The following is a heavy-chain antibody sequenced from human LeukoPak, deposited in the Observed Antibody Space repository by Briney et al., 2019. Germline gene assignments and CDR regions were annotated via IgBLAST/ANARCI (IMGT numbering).Heavy chain of an antibody. D-gene: IGHD3-22*01. CDR2: IIPIFGTA. J-gene: IGHJ4*02. Sequence: SVKVSCKASGGTFSSYAISWVRQAPGQGLEWMGGIIPIFGTANYAQKFQGRVTITADESTSTTYMELSSLRSEDTAVHYCAREDSSGYYFFDYWGQGTLVTVSS. V-gene: IGHV1-69*01. CDR1: GGTFSSYA. CDR3: AREDSSGYYFFDY.